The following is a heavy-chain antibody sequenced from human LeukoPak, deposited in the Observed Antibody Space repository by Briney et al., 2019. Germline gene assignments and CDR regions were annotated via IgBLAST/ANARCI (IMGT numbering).Heavy chain of an antibody. Sequence: SETLSLTCTVSGGSISSGGYYWSWIRQHPGKGLEWIGYIYYSGSTYYNPSLKSRVTISVDTSKNLFSLKLSSVTAADTAVYYCARWAGGGSGSFDYWGQGTLVTVSS. CDR3: ARWAGGGSGSFDY. J-gene: IGHJ4*02. CDR2: IYYSGST. V-gene: IGHV4-31*03. CDR1: GGSISSGGYY. D-gene: IGHD3-10*01.